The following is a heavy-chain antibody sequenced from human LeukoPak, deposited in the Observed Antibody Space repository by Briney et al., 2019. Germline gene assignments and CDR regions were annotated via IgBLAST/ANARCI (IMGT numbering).Heavy chain of an antibody. Sequence: PSETLSLTCTVSGGSISSYYWSWIRQPAGKGLEWIGRIYTSGSTNYNPSLKSRVTMSVDTSKNQFSLKLSSVTAADTAVYYCARNLQPIVVVVAATLPYYYYGMDVWGQGTTVTVSS. CDR3: ARNLQPIVVVVAATLPYYYYGMDV. D-gene: IGHD2-15*01. J-gene: IGHJ6*02. V-gene: IGHV4-4*07. CDR2: IYTSGST. CDR1: GGSISSYY.